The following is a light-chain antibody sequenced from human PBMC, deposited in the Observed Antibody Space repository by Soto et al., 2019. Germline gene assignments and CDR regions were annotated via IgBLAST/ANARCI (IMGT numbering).Light chain of an antibody. V-gene: IGKV1-39*01. CDR2: AAS. CDR1: QSISSY. Sequence: DIQMTQSPSSLSASVGDRVTITCRASQSISSYLNWYQQKPGKAPKLLIYAASSLQSGVPSRFSGSGSGTEFTLPNSRPQTEDFATYYWQQSYSTPYTFGQGTKLEIK. CDR3: QQSYSTPYT. J-gene: IGKJ2*01.